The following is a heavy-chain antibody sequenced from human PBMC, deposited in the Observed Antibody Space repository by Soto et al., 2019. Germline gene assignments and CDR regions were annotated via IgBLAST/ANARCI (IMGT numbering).Heavy chain of an antibody. D-gene: IGHD2-8*01. CDR1: GFTFSCYD. CDR2: IDGSGGDT. V-gene: IGHV3-23*01. CDR3: AKEMVSAAYVETSPFDL. Sequence: EVQLLESGGGLVQPGGSLRLSCAASGFTFSCYDMAWVRHAPGTGLEWVSVIDGSGGDTSLADSVKGRFSISRDNSKKMLYLLMNSLRVEDTATYYCAKEMVSAAYVETSPFDLWGQGTLVTVSS. J-gene: IGHJ4*02.